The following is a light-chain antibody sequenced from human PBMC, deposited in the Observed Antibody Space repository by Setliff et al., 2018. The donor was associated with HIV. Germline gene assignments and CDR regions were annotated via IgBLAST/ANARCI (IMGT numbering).Light chain of an antibody. Sequence: SVLTQPASVSGSPGQSITISCIGTSSDIGTYNYVSWYQHHPGKAPRLIIYGVNNRPSGVSDRFSGSKSGNTASLTISGLQAEDEAHYYCNSYTTSTTRVFGGGTKVTVL. CDR2: GVN. V-gene: IGLV2-14*01. CDR3: NSYTTSTTRV. CDR1: SSDIGTYNY. J-gene: IGLJ3*02.